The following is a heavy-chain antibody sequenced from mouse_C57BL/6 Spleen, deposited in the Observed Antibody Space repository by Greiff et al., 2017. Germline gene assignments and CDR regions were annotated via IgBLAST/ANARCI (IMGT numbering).Heavy chain of an antibody. CDR3: ASQGTGRDY. CDR2: IYPRSGNT. CDR1: GYTFTSYG. D-gene: IGHD4-1*01. J-gene: IGHJ2*01. V-gene: IGHV1-81*01. Sequence: QVQLQQSGAELARPGASVKLSCKASGYTFTSYGISWVKQRTGQGLEWIGEIYPRSGNTYYNEKFKGKDTLTADKSSSTAYMELRSLTSEDSAVYYCASQGTGRDYWGQGTTLTVSA.